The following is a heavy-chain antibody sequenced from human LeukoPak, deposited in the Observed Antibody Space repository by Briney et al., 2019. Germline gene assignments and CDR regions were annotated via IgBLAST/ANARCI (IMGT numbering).Heavy chain of an antibody. CDR3: AMGSTQLLGFDY. V-gene: IGHV1-69*04. CDR2: IIPILGIA. J-gene: IGHJ4*02. Sequence: PGASVKLSCKASGGTSSSYAISWVRQAPGQGLEWMGRIIPILGIANYAQKFQGRVTITADKSTSTAYMELSSLRSEDTAVNYCAMGSTQLLGFDYWGQGTLVTVSS. CDR1: GGTSSSYA. D-gene: IGHD2-2*01.